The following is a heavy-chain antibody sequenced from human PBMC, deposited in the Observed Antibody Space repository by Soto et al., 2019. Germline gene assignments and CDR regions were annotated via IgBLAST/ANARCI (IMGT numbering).Heavy chain of an antibody. Sequence: PSETLSLTCTVSGGSISSYYWSWIRQPPGKGLEWIGYIHYSGSTNYNPSLQSRLTISVDTSKNLFSLNLSSVTAADTAVYFCAREDDGGDRDYYGLDVWGQGTTVTVSS. D-gene: IGHD2-21*02. CDR3: AREDDGGDRDYYGLDV. CDR1: GGSISSYY. J-gene: IGHJ6*02. CDR2: IHYSGST. V-gene: IGHV4-59*12.